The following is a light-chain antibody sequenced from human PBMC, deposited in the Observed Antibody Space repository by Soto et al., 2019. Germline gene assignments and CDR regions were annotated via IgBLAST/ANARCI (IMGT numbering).Light chain of an antibody. Sequence: NFMLTQPHSVSESPGKTVTISCTRSSDSIASNYVQWYQQRPGSAPSLLIYEDDQRPSGVPDRFSGSIDSSSNSASLTISGLKTEDEADYFCKSYESTNVIFGGGTKVTVL. CDR1: SDSIASNY. CDR2: EDD. J-gene: IGLJ2*01. CDR3: KSYESTNVI. V-gene: IGLV6-57*03.